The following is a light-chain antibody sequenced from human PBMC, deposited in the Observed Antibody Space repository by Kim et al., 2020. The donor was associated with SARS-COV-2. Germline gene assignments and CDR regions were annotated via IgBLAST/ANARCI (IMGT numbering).Light chain of an antibody. CDR1: QGISTY. V-gene: IGKV1-27*01. CDR3: QKYNSAPLT. J-gene: IGKJ4*01. Sequence: AFVGDRVTITCRASQGISTYLAWYQQKPGKVPKLLIYAASTLQSGVPSRFSGSGSGTDFTLTISSLQPEDVATYYCQKYNSAPLTFGGGTKVDIK. CDR2: AAS.